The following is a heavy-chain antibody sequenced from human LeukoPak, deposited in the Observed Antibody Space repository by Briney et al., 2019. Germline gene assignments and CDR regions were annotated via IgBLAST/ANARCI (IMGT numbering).Heavy chain of an antibody. CDR2: IYHSGST. CDR3: APPLTVGH. V-gene: IGHV4-59*04. CDR1: GGSISSYY. Sequence: SETLSLTCTVSGGSISSYYWSWIRQPPGKGLEWIGSIYHSGSTYYNPSLKSRVTISVDTSKNQFSLKLSSVTAADTAVYYCAPPLTVGHWGQGTLVTVSS. D-gene: IGHD3-9*01. J-gene: IGHJ4*02.